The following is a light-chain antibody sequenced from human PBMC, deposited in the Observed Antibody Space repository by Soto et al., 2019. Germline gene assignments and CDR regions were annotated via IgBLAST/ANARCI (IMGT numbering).Light chain of an antibody. J-gene: IGLJ2*01. CDR2: EVS. CDR3: CSYAGSSTFVV. V-gene: IGLV2-23*02. CDR1: SSDVGSYNL. Sequence: QSVLTQPASVSGSPGQSITISCTGTSSDVGSYNLVSWYQQHPGKAPKLMIYEVSKRPSGVSNRFSGSKSGNTASLTISGLQADDEADYYCCSYAGSSTFVVFGGGTKLTVL.